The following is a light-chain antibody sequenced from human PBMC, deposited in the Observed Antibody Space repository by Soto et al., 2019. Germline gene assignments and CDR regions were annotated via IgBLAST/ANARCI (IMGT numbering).Light chain of an antibody. CDR3: STYIRSSTRV. CDR1: SSDVGAYDY. Sequence: QSALTQPASVSGSPGQSITISCTGTSSDVGAYDYVSWYQQHPDKAPKLMIYEVSNRPSGVSNRFSASKSVNTATLTFSGIWTVCEVEYCCSTYIRSSTRVFGAGNRVTV. V-gene: IGLV2-14*03. CDR2: EVS. J-gene: IGLJ1*01.